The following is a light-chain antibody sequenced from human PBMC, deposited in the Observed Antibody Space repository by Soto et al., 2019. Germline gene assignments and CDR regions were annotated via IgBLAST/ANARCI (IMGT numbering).Light chain of an antibody. CDR3: QPRRGWPRT. CDR1: QSVRSS. J-gene: IGKJ1*01. Sequence: EVVLTQSPVTLSLSPGDRATLSCRASQSVRSSLAWYQHKPGQVPRLLIYHTSNRASGIPARFSGSGSGTDYILTISSVEPEDFALYYCQPRRGWPRTFGHGTKVEIK. V-gene: IGKV3-11*01. CDR2: HTS.